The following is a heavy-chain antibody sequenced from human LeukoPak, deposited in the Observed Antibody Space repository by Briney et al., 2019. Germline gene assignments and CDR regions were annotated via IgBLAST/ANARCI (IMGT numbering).Heavy chain of an antibody. D-gene: IGHD3-22*01. V-gene: IGHV3-23*01. CDR1: GFTFSSYA. CDR2: ISGSGYST. Sequence: GGSLRLSCAASGFTFSSYALSWVRQAPGKGLEWVLAISGSGYSTYYADSVKGRFTISRDNSKNTLYLQVNSLRAEDTAVYYCAKPPYGNSDYYPFDSWGQGTLVSVSS. CDR3: AKPPYGNSDYYPFDS. J-gene: IGHJ4*02.